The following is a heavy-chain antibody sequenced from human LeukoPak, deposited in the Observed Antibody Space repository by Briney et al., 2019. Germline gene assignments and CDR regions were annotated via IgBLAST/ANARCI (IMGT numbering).Heavy chain of an antibody. CDR2: ISSSSSYI. CDR3: AREARSAFDI. CDR1: GFTFSSYG. Sequence: GGSLRLSCAASGFTFSSYGMNWVRQAPGKGLEWVSSISSSSSYIYYADSVKGRFTISRDNAKNSLYLQMNSLRAEDTAVYYCAREARSAFDIWGQGTMVTVSS. J-gene: IGHJ3*02. D-gene: IGHD5-12*01. V-gene: IGHV3-21*01.